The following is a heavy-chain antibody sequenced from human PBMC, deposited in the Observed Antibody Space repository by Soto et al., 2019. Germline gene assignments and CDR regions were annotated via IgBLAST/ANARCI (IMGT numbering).Heavy chain of an antibody. CDR3: AKSGSMVRGVIITSLPTYFDY. D-gene: IGHD3-10*01. CDR2: ISVSGGST. CDR1: GFTFSSYA. V-gene: IGHV3-23*01. J-gene: IGHJ4*02. Sequence: PGGSLRLSCAASGFTFSSYAISWFRQAPGKGREWVSAISVSGGSTYYADSVKGRFTISRDNSKNTLYLQMNSLRAEDTAVYYCAKSGSMVRGVIITSLPTYFDYWGQGTLVTVSS.